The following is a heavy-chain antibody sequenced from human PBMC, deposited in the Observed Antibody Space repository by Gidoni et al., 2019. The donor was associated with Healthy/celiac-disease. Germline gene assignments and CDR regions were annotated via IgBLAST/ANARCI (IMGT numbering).Heavy chain of an antibody. CDR1: GFSLSTSGVG. V-gene: IGHV2-5*02. CDR2: IYWDDDK. D-gene: IGHD3-3*01. J-gene: IGHJ5*02. Sequence: QITLKESGPTLVKPTQTLTLTCTFSGFSLSTSGVGVGWIRQPPGKALEWLALIYWDDDKRYSPSLKSRLTITKDTSKNQVVLTMTNMDPVDTATYYCAHLAPLYDFWSGYYRTSESWFDPWGEGTLVTVSS. CDR3: AHLAPLYDFWSGYYRTSESWFDP.